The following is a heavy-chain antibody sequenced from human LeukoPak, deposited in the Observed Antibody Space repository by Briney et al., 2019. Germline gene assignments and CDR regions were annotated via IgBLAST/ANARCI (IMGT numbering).Heavy chain of an antibody. V-gene: IGHV4-34*01. D-gene: IGHD3-22*01. J-gene: IGHJ5*02. CDR3: ARGPRGGWYYDSSGYYYRGNWFDP. Sequence: PSETLSLTCAVYGGSFSGYYWSWIRQPPGKGLEWIGEINHSGSTNYNPSLKSRVTISVDTSKNQFSLKLSSVTAADPAVYYCARGPRGGWYYDSSGYYYRGNWFDPWGQGTLVTVSS. CDR1: GGSFSGYY. CDR2: INHSGST.